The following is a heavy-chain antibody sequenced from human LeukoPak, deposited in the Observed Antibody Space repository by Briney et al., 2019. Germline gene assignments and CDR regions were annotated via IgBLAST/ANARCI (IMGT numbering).Heavy chain of an antibody. Sequence: GASVKVSCKASGGTFSSYAISWVRQAPGQGLEWMGGIIPIFGTANYAQKFQGRVTITADESTSTAYMELSSLRSEDTAVYYCAADLRFLELDGFDIWGQGTMVTVSS. CDR3: AADLRFLELDGFDI. V-gene: IGHV1-69*13. J-gene: IGHJ3*02. D-gene: IGHD3-3*01. CDR1: GGTFSSYA. CDR2: IIPIFGTA.